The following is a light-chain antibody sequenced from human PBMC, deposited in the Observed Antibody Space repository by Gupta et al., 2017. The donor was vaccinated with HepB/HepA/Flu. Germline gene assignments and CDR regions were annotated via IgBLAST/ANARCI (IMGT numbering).Light chain of an antibody. V-gene: IGLV3-1*01. CDR1: KLGERY. CDR3: QAWDTTTVV. CDR2: QDS. J-gene: IGLJ2*01. Sequence: SSELTQPPSMSVSPGQTASIICSGDKLGERYACWYQQKPGQSPVLVIYQDSKRPAEIPERFSGSNSGNTATLTIRGTQPVDEADYYCQAWDTTTVVFGGGTKLTVL.